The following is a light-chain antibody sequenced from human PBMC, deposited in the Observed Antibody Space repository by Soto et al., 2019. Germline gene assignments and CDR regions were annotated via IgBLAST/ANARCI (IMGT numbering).Light chain of an antibody. CDR2: LNSDGSH. CDR1: SGHRSYA. J-gene: IGLJ3*02. Sequence: QSVLTQSPSASASLGASVKLTCTLSSGHRSYAIAWHQQQPEKGPRYLMKLNSDGSHSKGDGIPDRFSGSSSGAERYLTIPSLQSGDEADYYCQTWGTGIQVFGGGTKLTVL. V-gene: IGLV4-69*01. CDR3: QTWGTGIQV.